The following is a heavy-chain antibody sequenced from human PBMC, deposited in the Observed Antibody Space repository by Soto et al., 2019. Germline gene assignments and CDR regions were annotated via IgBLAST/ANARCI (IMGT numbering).Heavy chain of an antibody. V-gene: IGHV4-34*01. Sequence: SETLSLTCAVYGGSFSGYYWSWIRQPPGKGLEWIGEINHSGSTNYYPSLKSRVTISVATSKNQFSLNLSSVTAANTAVHYCGIDKIVVVVAATAPGGQYYYYGMDIWGQGTTVTVSS. CDR2: INHSGST. J-gene: IGHJ6*02. CDR3: GIDKIVVVVAATAPGGQYYYYGMDI. D-gene: IGHD2-15*01. CDR1: GGSFSGYY.